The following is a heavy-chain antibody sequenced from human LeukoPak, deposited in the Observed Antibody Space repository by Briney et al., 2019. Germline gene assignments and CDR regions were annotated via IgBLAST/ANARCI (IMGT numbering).Heavy chain of an antibody. Sequence: GGSLRLSCAASGFTFSSYAMSWVRQAPGKGLEWVSVIYSGGSTYYADSVKGRFTISRDNSKNSLYLQMNSLRAEDTAVYYCARGQSGSYYGYYYYGMDFWGQGTTVTVSS. J-gene: IGHJ6*02. V-gene: IGHV3-53*01. CDR2: IYSGGST. D-gene: IGHD1-26*01. CDR1: GFTFSSYA. CDR3: ARGQSGSYYGYYYYGMDF.